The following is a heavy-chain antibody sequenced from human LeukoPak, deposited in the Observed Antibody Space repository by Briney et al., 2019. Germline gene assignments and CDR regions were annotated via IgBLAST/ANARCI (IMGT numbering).Heavy chain of an antibody. D-gene: IGHD5/OR15-5a*01. CDR3: ATSDTVSTYNSFDP. V-gene: IGHV4-39*01. Sequence: PSEPESLTCNVSVGFISSNTYFWRWIRRPPGKGLEWIGSIRYSGSTSYNPSLKSRVTISVDTSKNQFSLKLSSLTAADTAVYSCATSDTVSTYNSFDPWGQGNPVTVS. CDR1: VGFISSNTYF. J-gene: IGHJ5*02. CDR2: IRYSGST.